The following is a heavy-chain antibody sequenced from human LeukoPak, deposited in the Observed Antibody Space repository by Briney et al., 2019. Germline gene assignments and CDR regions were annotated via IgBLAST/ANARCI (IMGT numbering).Heavy chain of an antibody. D-gene: IGHD5-24*01. CDR1: GYTFTDYY. J-gene: IGHJ4*02. V-gene: IGHV1-2*02. CDR2: ISPDSGRT. CDR3: ARDTRSSYLQYYFDY. Sequence: SVKVSCKASGYTFTDYYMHWVRQAPGQGLEWIGWISPDSGRTGFAQKFQGRVTMTRDTSISTAYMGLSRLGYDDTAVYYCARDTRSSYLQYYFDYWGQGTLVTVSS.